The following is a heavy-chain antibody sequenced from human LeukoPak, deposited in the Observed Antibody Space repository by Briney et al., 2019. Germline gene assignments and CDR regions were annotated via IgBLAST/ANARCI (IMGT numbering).Heavy chain of an antibody. CDR1: GGSISNTNW. D-gene: IGHD2-8*01. CDR2: ISLTGLT. V-gene: IGHV4-4*02. CDR3: SGENGAFSPFGY. Sequence: PTETLSLTCGVSGGSISNTNWWSWVRQPPGQGLEWIGVISLTGLTNYNPSLESRVTVSLDKSKDQLSLNLTSVTAADTAVYYCSGENGAFSPFGYWGQGTLVTV. J-gene: IGHJ4*02.